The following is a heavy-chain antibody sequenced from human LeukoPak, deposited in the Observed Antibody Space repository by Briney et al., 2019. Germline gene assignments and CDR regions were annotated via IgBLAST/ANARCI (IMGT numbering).Heavy chain of an antibody. CDR1: GDTLRKYA. CDR3: ARAETRNEAYYDLWSGSYNWFDP. V-gene: IGHV1-69*05. Sequence: ASVKVSCKASGDTLRKYAISWVRQAPGQGLEWMGGIIPMFGTANYAQKFQGRVTITTDESTSTTYMEVSSLRSEDTAVYYCARAETRNEAYYDLWSGSYNWFDPWGQGTLVTVSS. D-gene: IGHD3-3*01. CDR2: IIPMFGTA. J-gene: IGHJ5*02.